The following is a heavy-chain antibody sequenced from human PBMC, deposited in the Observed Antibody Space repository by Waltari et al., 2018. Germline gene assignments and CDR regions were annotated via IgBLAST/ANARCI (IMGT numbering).Heavy chain of an antibody. CDR1: RLTFVTFA. CDR3: AKDGINMNRNSDWFDP. J-gene: IGHJ5*02. V-gene: IGHV3-23*04. D-gene: IGHD1-1*01. CDR2: IGGSDRDI. Sequence: AQLGESGGGLVQPGGSRRLSWSPSRLTFVTFAMSWVRQAPGQGLEWVATIGGSDRDIYYADSVRGRFTISRDNSKNTLSLQIASLRAEATAPYHCAKDGINMNRNSDWFDPWGQGTLVTVSS.